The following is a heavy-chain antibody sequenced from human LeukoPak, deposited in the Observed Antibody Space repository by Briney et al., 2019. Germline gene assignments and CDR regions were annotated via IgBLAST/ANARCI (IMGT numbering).Heavy chain of an antibody. Sequence: GGSLRLSCAASGFTFSSYWMSWVRQAPGKGLEWVANIKQDGSEKCYVDSVKGRFTISRDNAKNSLYLQMNSLRAEDTAVYYCARASLDYDSSGYASWGQGTLVTVSS. CDR3: ARASLDYDSSGYAS. CDR2: IKQDGSEK. CDR1: GFTFSSYW. D-gene: IGHD3-22*01. V-gene: IGHV3-7*03. J-gene: IGHJ4*02.